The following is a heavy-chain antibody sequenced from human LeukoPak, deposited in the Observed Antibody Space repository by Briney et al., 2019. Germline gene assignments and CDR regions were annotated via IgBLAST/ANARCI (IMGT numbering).Heavy chain of an antibody. D-gene: IGHD6-13*01. Sequence: GGSLRLSCAASGFTFSSYWMTWVRQAPGKGLEWVANMNQDGSEKYHVDSVKDRFTISRDNAKNSLYLQMNSLRAEDTAVYFCARSDSSSWYSLHDYWGQGTLVTVSS. CDR3: ARSDSSSWYSLHDY. CDR2: MNQDGSEK. J-gene: IGHJ4*02. CDR1: GFTFSSYW. V-gene: IGHV3-7*01.